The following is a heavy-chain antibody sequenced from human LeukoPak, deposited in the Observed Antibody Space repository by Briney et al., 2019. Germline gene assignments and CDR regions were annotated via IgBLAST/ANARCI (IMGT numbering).Heavy chain of an antibody. J-gene: IGHJ6*03. CDR1: GYTFTSYG. Sequence: ASVKVSCKASGYTFTSYGISWVRQAPGQGLEWMGWISAYNGNTNYAQKLQGRVTMTTDTSTSTAYMELRSLRSDDTAVYYCARVVGYCSSTSCRDYYYYYYMDVWGKGTTVTVSS. CDR3: ARVVGYCSSTSCRDYYYYYYMDV. D-gene: IGHD2-2*01. CDR2: ISAYNGNT. V-gene: IGHV1-18*01.